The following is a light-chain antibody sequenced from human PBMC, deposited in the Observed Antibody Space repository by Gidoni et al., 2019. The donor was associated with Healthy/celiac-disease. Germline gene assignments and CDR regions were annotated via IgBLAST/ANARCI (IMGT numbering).Light chain of an antibody. CDR1: QSISSW. Sequence: IQMTQSPSTLSASVGDRVTITCRASQSISSWLAWYQQKPGKAPKLLIYDASSWESGVPSRFSGSGSGTEFTLTISSLQPEDFATYYCQQYNSYSLTFXQXTKVEIK. J-gene: IGKJ1*01. CDR2: DAS. CDR3: QQYNSYSLT. V-gene: IGKV1-5*01.